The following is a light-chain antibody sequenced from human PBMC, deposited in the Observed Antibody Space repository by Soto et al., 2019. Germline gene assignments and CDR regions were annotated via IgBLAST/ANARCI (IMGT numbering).Light chain of an antibody. CDR2: GAS. CDR3: QQYHNSPLT. Sequence: EIVLTPTPGTLSLSPGERATLSCRASQSVSSNYLAWYQQKPGQAPRVLIYGASSRTTGIPDRFSGSGSGTDFTLTISRLEPEDFAVYYCQQYHNSPLTFGQGTKVDI. CDR1: QSVSSNY. J-gene: IGKJ1*01. V-gene: IGKV3-20*01.